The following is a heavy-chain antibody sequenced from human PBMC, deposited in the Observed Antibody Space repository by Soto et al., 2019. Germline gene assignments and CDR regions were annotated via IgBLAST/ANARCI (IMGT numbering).Heavy chain of an antibody. J-gene: IGHJ4*02. V-gene: IGHV3-30*03. CDR3: XRXXXXXXXAFDY. CDR1: GFTFRKYG. CDR2: ISYDGRNK. Sequence: QVQVVESGGGAVQPGRSLRLSCAASGFTFRKYGIHWVRQAPGKGLEWVADISYDGRNKHYADSVKGRFTISRDNSKNTLYLQMNSLRAEDXAVYYCXRXXXXXXXAFDYWGQGTLVTVSP.